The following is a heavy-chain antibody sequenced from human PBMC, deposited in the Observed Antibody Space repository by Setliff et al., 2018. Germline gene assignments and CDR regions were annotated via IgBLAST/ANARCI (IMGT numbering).Heavy chain of an antibody. Sequence: GGSLRLSCAASGFTFSSFWMSWVRQSPGKGLEWVANINQDGSGKYYVDSVKGRFTISRDNAKNSLSLQMNGLRAEDTSVYYCARGGHNVYYFDYWGLGTLVTV. J-gene: IGHJ4*02. CDR1: GFTFSSFW. D-gene: IGHD1-1*01. V-gene: IGHV3-7*01. CDR3: ARGGHNVYYFDY. CDR2: INQDGSGK.